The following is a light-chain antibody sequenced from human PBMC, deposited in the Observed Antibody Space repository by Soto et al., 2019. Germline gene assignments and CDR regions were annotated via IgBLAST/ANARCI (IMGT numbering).Light chain of an antibody. J-gene: IGKJ1*01. CDR3: QQYDSYWT. CDR1: QSISSW. CDR2: KAS. Sequence: DIQMTQSPSTLSASVGYRFTITCRASQSISSWLAWYQQKPGKAPKLLIYKASSLESGVPSRFSGSGSGTEFTLTISSLQPDDFATYYCQQYDSYWTFGQGTTVDIK. V-gene: IGKV1-5*03.